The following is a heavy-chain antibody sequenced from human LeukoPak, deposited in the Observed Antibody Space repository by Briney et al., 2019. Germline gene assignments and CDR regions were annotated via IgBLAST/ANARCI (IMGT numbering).Heavy chain of an antibody. J-gene: IGHJ4*02. Sequence: SETLSLTCTVSGGSVSSYYWSWIRQPPGKGLEWIGYIDYSGWTNYNPSLKSRVTISVDTSKNQFSLKLSSVTAADTAVYYCAREINSEVSLSDYWGQGTLVTVSS. CDR1: GGSVSSYY. V-gene: IGHV4-59*02. CDR2: IDYSGWT. D-gene: IGHD4-23*01. CDR3: AREINSEVSLSDY.